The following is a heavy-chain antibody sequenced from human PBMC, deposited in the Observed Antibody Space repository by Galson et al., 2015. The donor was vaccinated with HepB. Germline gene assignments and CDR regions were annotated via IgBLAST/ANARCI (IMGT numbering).Heavy chain of an antibody. CDR2: ISYSGGTT. Sequence: SLRLSCATSGFTFGDYAMRWVRQAPGKGLEWVSGISYSGGTTYYTDSVKGRFTISRDNSKNTLYLQMNSLRVEDTAVYYCAKDMRVRGVTDAFDVWGQGTMVTVSS. CDR1: GFTFGDYA. CDR3: AKDMRVRGVTDAFDV. D-gene: IGHD3-10*01. J-gene: IGHJ3*01. V-gene: IGHV3-23*01.